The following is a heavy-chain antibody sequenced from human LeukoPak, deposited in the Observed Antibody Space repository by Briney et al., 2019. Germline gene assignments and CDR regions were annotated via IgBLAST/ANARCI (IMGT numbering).Heavy chain of an antibody. Sequence: GASVKVSCKASGYTFTNYGINWVRQAPGQGLEWMGWISVYNGHTNYAQRLQGRVTMTTDTSTSSAYMELRSLRSDDTAVYFCARDRRSFDYWGQGTLATVSS. CDR3: ARDRRSFDY. J-gene: IGHJ4*02. CDR2: ISVYNGHT. CDR1: GYTFTNYG. V-gene: IGHV1-18*01.